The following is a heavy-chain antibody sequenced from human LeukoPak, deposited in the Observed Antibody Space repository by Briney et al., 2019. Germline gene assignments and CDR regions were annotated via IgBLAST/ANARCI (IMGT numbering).Heavy chain of an antibody. D-gene: IGHD3-10*01. Sequence: GASVKVSCKASGYTFTGYYMHWVRQAPGQGLEWMGWINPNSGGTNYAQKFQGRVTMTRDTSISTAYMELSRLRSDDTAAYYCARGGIWFGELSDWFDPWGQGTLVTVSS. CDR1: GYTFTGYY. V-gene: IGHV1-2*02. CDR2: INPNSGGT. J-gene: IGHJ5*02. CDR3: ARGGIWFGELSDWFDP.